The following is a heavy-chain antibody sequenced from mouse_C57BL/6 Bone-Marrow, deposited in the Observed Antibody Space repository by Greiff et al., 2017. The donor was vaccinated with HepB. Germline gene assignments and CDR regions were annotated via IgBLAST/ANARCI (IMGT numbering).Heavy chain of an antibody. J-gene: IGHJ1*03. D-gene: IGHD5-1*01. V-gene: IGHV5-17*01. Sequence: EVQRVEPGGGLVKPGASLKLSCAASGFTFSDYGMHWVRQAPEKGLEWVAYISSGISTIYYTDKVKGRFTISRDNAKNTPFLHMTSLRSEDTAMYYCTSCTCYYWYFDFYDRGTAVTVSS. CDR2: ISSGISTI. CDR1: GFTFSDYG. CDR3: TSCTCYYWYFDF.